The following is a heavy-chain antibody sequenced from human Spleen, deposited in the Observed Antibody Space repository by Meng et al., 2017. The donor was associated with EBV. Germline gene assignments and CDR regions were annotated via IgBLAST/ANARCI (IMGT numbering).Heavy chain of an antibody. CDR1: VDYINVDDSD. CDR2: IYYSGPT. V-gene: IGHV4-30-4*01. D-gene: IGHD4-17*01. CDR3: ARVNTYSDHDFDY. Sequence: VDLTELLPGSVRPSQSLSLTFALSVDYINVDDSDWNWMRQSARKGMDWIGYIYYSGPTYYNPSLKSRLTISVDRAKNQFSMKLAHVTAADTAVYYCARVNTYSDHDFDYWGQGTLVTVSS. J-gene: IGHJ4*02.